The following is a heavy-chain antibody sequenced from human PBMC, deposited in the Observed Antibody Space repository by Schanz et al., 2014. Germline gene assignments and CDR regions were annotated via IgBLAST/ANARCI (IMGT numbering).Heavy chain of an antibody. Sequence: QVQLVQSGAEVKKPGASVKVSCKASGYIFGSHGMTWVRQAPGQGPELMGWINAHTGNTQYAQKFQRRVNMNRDTVTTTVHLELTRLRTDDTAIYYCARVHIATYHYNSPGAFDIWGRGTRVTVSS. J-gene: IGHJ3*02. D-gene: IGHD3-10*01. CDR2: INAHTGNT. CDR3: ARVHIATYHYNSPGAFDI. CDR1: GYIFGSHG. V-gene: IGHV1-18*01.